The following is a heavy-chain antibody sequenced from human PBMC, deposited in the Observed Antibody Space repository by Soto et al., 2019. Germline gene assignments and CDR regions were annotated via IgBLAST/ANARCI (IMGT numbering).Heavy chain of an antibody. CDR3: ARDLHFDATGGYCSSTSCDYYYGMDV. D-gene: IGHD2-2*01. J-gene: IGHJ6*02. CDR2: INPSGGST. CDR1: GYTFTSYY. Sequence: GASVKVSCKASGYTFTSYYMHWVRQAPGQGLEWMGIINPSGGSTSYAQKFQGRVTMTRDTSTSTVYMELSSLRSEDTAVYYCARDLHFDATGGYCSSTSCDYYYGMDVWGQGTTVTVSS. V-gene: IGHV1-46*01.